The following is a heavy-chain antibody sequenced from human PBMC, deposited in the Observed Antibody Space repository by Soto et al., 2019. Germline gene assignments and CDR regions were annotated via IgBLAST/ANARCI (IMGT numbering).Heavy chain of an antibody. CDR1: GYRFSAYA. CDR3: GRDGEVAGDSNFDY. V-gene: IGHV1-3*01. J-gene: IGHJ4*02. CDR2: SNAGNGNT. Sequence: GVLVKVSGKAAGYRFSAYAGHRRRQNTGQRLEWMGWSNAGNGNTKFSQKCQHRVTITTDTSASTAYMELSSLRPEDTAVYYCGRDGEVAGDSNFDYCAQRTL. D-gene: IGHD6-19*01.